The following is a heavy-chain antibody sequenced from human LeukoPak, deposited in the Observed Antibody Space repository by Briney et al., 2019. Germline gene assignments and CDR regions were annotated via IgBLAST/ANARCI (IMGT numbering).Heavy chain of an antibody. CDR1: GGTFSSYA. CDR2: IIPIFGIA. J-gene: IGHJ3*02. Sequence: SVKASCKASGGTFSSYAISWVRQAPGQGLEWMGRIIPIFGIANYAQKFQGRVTITADKSTSTAYMELSSLRSEDTAVYYCARGSTRDYYDSSGYYRAGDAFDIWGQGTMVTVSS. CDR3: ARGSTRDYYDSSGYYRAGDAFDI. V-gene: IGHV1-69*04. D-gene: IGHD3-22*01.